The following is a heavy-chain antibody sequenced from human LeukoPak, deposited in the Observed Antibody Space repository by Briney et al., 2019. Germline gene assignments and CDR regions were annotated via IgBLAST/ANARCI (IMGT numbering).Heavy chain of an antibody. J-gene: IGHJ4*02. V-gene: IGHV1-18*01. Sequence: ASVKVSCKASGYTFTSYGISWVRQAPGQGLEWMGWISAYNGNTNYAQKLQGRVTMTTDTSTSTAYMELRSLRSDDTAVYYCARTPHDYSNYVTRYYFDYWGQGTLVTVSS. CDR1: GYTFTSYG. CDR2: ISAYNGNT. CDR3: ARTPHDYSNYVTRYYFDY. D-gene: IGHD4-11*01.